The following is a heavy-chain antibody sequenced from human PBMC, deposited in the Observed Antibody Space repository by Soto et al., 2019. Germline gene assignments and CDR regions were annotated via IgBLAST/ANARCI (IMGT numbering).Heavy chain of an antibody. CDR2: ISRSGAST. Sequence: AGGSLRLSCAASGFIFSNYAMNWVRQAPGKGLEWVSAISRSGASTNYADSVKGRFTISRDNSKNTLYLQMNSLRAGDTAVYFCAGAYSSGWYFYWGLGTLVTVSS. CDR3: AGAYSSGWYFY. D-gene: IGHD6-19*01. V-gene: IGHV3-23*01. CDR1: GFIFSNYA. J-gene: IGHJ4*02.